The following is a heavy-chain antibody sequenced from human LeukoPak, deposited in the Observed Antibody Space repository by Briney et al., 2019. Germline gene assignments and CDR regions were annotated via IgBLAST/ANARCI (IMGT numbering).Heavy chain of an antibody. CDR3: ARVRSYSSGWPLGFY. D-gene: IGHD6-19*01. Sequence: ASVKVSCKASGYTFTSYGISWVRQAPGQGLEWMGWISAYNGNTNYAQKLQGRVTMTTDTSTSTAYMELRSLRSDDTAVYYCARVRSYSSGWPLGFYWGQGTLVTVSS. CDR1: GYTFTSYG. J-gene: IGHJ4*02. CDR2: ISAYNGNT. V-gene: IGHV1-18*01.